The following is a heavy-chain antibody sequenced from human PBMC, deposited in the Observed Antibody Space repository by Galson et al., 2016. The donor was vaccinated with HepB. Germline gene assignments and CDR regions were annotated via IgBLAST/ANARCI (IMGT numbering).Heavy chain of an antibody. CDR3: ARDAMPISCSSTSCQYYGMDV. J-gene: IGHJ6*02. CDR2: ISSSSSAI. V-gene: IGHV3-48*01. Sequence: SLRLSCAASGFTFSSYSMNWVRQAPGKGLEWVSYISSSSSAIHYADSVKGRFTISRDNAKNSLYLQRNSLSAEDTAVYYCARDAMPISCSSTSCQYYGMDVWGQGTTVTVSS. D-gene: IGHD2-2*01. CDR1: GFTFSSYS.